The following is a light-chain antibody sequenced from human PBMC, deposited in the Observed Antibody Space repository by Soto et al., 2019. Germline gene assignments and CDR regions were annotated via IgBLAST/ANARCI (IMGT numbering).Light chain of an antibody. V-gene: IGLV2-14*01. CDR2: EVS. J-gene: IGLJ1*01. CDR3: SSYTSSSTYV. Sequence: QSARTQPASVSGSPGQSITISCTATSSDVGAFNYVSWYQHHPGKAPKLMIYEVSNRPSGFSNRFSGSKSGNTDSLTISGLQAEDEADYYCSSYTSSSTYVFGSGNIVTV. CDR1: SSDVGAFNY.